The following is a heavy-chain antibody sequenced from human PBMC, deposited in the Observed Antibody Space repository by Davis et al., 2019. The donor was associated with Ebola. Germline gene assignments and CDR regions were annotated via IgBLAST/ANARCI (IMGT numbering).Heavy chain of an antibody. CDR1: GGSISSSSYY. CDR2: IYYSGST. Sequence: MPSETLSLTCTVSGGSISSSSYYWSWIRQPPGKGLEWIGYIYYSGSTNYNPSLKSRVTISVDTSKNQFSLKLSSVTAADTAVYYCARNPYDFWSGYYRGDNWFDPWGQGTLVTVSS. CDR3: ARNPYDFWSGYYRGDNWFDP. J-gene: IGHJ5*02. V-gene: IGHV4-61*01. D-gene: IGHD3-3*01.